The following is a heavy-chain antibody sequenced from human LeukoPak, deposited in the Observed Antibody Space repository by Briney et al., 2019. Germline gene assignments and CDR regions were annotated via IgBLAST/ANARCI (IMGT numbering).Heavy chain of an antibody. V-gene: IGHV3-21*01. CDR3: ARDAVTLSYFDY. CDR1: GFTFNDYT. Sequence: GGSLRLSCAASGFTFNDYTMTWVRQAPGKGLEWVSSITGDCNYIFYADSVKGRFTISRDNAKNSLYLQMNSLRAEDTAVYYCARDAVTLSYFDYWGQGTLVTVSS. J-gene: IGHJ4*02. D-gene: IGHD2-15*01. CDR2: ITGDCNYI.